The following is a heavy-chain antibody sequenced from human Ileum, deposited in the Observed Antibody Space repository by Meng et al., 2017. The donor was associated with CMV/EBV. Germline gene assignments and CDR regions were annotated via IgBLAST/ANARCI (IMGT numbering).Heavy chain of an antibody. CDR3: ASLGGYSSGWSLFDY. Sequence: SGFTFSSYAMHWVRQAPGKGLEWVAVISYDGSNKYYADSVKGRFTISRDNSKNTLYLQMNSLRAEDTAVYYCASLGGYSSGWSLFDYWGQGTLVTVSS. CDR1: GFTFSSYA. V-gene: IGHV3-30*04. D-gene: IGHD6-19*01. CDR2: ISYDGSNK. J-gene: IGHJ4*02.